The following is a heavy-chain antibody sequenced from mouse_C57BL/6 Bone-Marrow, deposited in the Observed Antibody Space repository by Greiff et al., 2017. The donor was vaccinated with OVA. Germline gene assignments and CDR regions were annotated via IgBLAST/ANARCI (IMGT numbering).Heavy chain of an antibody. Sequence: EVKLQESGPVLARPGASVKMSCKTSGYTFTSYWMHWVKQRPGQGLEWIGAIYPGNSDTSYNQKFKGKAKLTAVTSASTAYMELSSLTNEDSAVYYCTREVYYYGSSFSYWYFDVWGTGTTVTVSS. CDR2: IYPGNSDT. CDR3: TREVYYYGSSFSYWYFDV. D-gene: IGHD1-1*01. V-gene: IGHV1-5*01. CDR1: GYTFTSYW. J-gene: IGHJ1*03.